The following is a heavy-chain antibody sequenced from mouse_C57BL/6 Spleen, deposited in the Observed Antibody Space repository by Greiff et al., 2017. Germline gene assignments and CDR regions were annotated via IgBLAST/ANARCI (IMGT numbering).Heavy chain of an antibody. CDR1: GYTFTSYT. J-gene: IGHJ4*01. Sequence: VQLQQSGAELARPGASVKMSCKASGYTFTSYTMHWVKQRPGQGLEWIGYINPSSGYTKYNQKFKDKATLTADKSSSTAYMQLSSLTSEDSAVXYCAREANWSYSAMDYWGQGTSVTVSS. CDR2: INPSSGYT. D-gene: IGHD4-1*01. CDR3: AREANWSYSAMDY. V-gene: IGHV1-4*01.